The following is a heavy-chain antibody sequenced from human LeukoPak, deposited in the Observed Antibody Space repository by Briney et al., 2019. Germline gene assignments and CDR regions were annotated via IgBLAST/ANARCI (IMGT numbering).Heavy chain of an antibody. CDR2: ISYDGSSQ. D-gene: IGHD6-19*01. Sequence: RPGRSLRLSCAASGFTFSSYAIHWVRQAPGKGLEWVAVISYDGSSQYYADSVKSRFTISRDNSKNTLYLQMNSLRTEDTAVYYCARVNQWLAPQNRPFDYWGQGTLVTVSS. CDR3: ARVNQWLAPQNRPFDY. CDR1: GFTFSSYA. J-gene: IGHJ4*02. V-gene: IGHV3-30-3*01.